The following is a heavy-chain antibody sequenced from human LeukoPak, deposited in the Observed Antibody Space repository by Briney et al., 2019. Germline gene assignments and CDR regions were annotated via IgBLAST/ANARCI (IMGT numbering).Heavy chain of an antibody. CDR2: IYPGDSAT. J-gene: IGHJ4*02. CDR3: ARLSYDSSGSHDY. D-gene: IGHD3-22*01. CDR1: GYSFINYW. Sequence: GESLLISCRGSGYSFINYWIGWVRQMPGPGLEGMGIIYPGDSATRYSPSFQGQVTISADKSISTAYLQWSSLKASDTAMYYCARLSYDSSGSHDYWGQGTLVTVSS. V-gene: IGHV5-51*01.